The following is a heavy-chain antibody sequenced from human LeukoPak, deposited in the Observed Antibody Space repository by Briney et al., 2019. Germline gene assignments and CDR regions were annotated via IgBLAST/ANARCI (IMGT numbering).Heavy chain of an antibody. V-gene: IGHV1-18*01. CDR1: GYTFTSYA. CDR2: ISADNGTT. J-gene: IGHJ5*02. CDR3: ARGRLTGIAVAGTWFDP. D-gene: IGHD6-19*01. Sequence: AAVKVSCKASGYTFTSYAISCVRQAPGEGLEWRGWISADNGTTNYAQTLKGRVTMTTDTSTSTAYMELRSLRSDDTAVYYCARGRLTGIAVAGTWFDPWGQGTLVTVSS.